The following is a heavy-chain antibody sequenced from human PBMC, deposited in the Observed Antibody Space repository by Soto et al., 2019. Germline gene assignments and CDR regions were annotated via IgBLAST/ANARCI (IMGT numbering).Heavy chain of an antibody. CDR2: IFSNDER. Sequence: QVTLKESGPVLVKPTETLTLTCTVSGFSLSTAGMGVSWIRQPPGKAPEWIAHIFSNDERRFSTSLKNRLTISKDASNSQEVLIRTNMDPVDTGTDYCAQTEDGGRSRTPAGWFDAWGQGTLVTVSS. D-gene: IGHD2-15*01. J-gene: IGHJ5*02. V-gene: IGHV2-26*01. CDR1: GFSLSTAGMG. CDR3: AQTEDGGRSRTPAGWFDA.